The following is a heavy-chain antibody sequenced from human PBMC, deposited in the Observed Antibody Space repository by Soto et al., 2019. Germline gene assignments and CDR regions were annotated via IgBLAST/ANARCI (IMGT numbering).Heavy chain of an antibody. Sequence: QVQLQEAGPGLVGPSQTLSLTCTVAGGSMSENDYYWSWLRQSPGQGLQWIGYIYDTWTTSYSPSLKSRVTMSAVTSRNQFSLKLTSVTAADTALYFCARGIVRGGFDIWGQGTLVTVSS. J-gene: IGHJ3*02. CDR3: ARGIVRGGFDI. V-gene: IGHV4-30-4*01. D-gene: IGHD3-10*02. CDR2: IYDTWTT. CDR1: GGSMSENDYY.